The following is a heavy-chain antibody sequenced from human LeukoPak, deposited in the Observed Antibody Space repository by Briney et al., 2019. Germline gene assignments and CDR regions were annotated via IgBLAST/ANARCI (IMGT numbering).Heavy chain of an antibody. CDR1: GAPLNNYY. Sequence: SETLSLTCTVSGAPLNNYYWNWVRQPPGKELEWIGNVDYSGSTRYNPSLKSRATMSLDSSKNQFTLRLTSVTAADMAVYYCAMQVGIYGDYNNWFDPWGEGARVTVSS. V-gene: IGHV4-59*08. D-gene: IGHD4-17*01. CDR3: AMQVGIYGDYNNWFDP. CDR2: VDYSGST. J-gene: IGHJ5*02.